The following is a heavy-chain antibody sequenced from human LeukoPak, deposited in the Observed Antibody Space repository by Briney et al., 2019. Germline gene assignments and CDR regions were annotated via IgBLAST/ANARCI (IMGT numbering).Heavy chain of an antibody. V-gene: IGHV3-74*01. J-gene: IGHJ3*02. Sequence: PGGSLRLSCAASGFTFDDYAMHWVRQAPGKGLVWVSRINSDGSSTSYADSVKGRFTISRDNAKNTLYLQMNSLRAEDTAVYYCARDRWELDLGAFDIWGQGTMVTVSS. D-gene: IGHD1-26*01. CDR2: INSDGSST. CDR1: GFTFDDYA. CDR3: ARDRWELDLGAFDI.